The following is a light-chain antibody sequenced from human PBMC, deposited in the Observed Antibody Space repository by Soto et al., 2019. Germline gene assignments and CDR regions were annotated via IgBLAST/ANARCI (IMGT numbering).Light chain of an antibody. CDR1: QSVRSN. CDR3: QQYGSLVT. J-gene: IGKJ1*01. CDR2: GAS. Sequence: ETVMTQSPATLSVSPGERATLSCRASQSVRSNLAWYQHKPGQAPRLLIDGASTRATGTPARFSGSGSGTEFTLTISSLQSEDFAVYYCQQYGSLVTFGQGTKVDIK. V-gene: IGKV3-15*01.